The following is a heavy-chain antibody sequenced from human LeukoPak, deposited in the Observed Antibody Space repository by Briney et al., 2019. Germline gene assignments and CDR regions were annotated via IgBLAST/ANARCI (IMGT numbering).Heavy chain of an antibody. J-gene: IGHJ3*02. CDR3: ARPDSLSRAFDI. D-gene: IGHD1-14*01. V-gene: IGHV3-53*01. CDR2: IYSGGST. CDR1: GFTVSSNY. Sequence: GGSLRLSCAASGFTVSSNYMSWVRQAPGKGLEWVSVIYSGGSTYYADSVKGRFTISRDNSKNTLYLQMNSLRAEDPAVYYCARPDSLSRAFDIWGQGTMVTVSS.